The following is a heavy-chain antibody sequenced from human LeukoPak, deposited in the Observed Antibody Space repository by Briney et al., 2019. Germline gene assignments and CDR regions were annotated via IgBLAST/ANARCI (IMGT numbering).Heavy chain of an antibody. CDR1: GYTFTGYY. CDR3: ARDDSSGYYGYFQH. D-gene: IGHD3-22*01. J-gene: IGHJ1*01. CDR2: INPNSGGT. Sequence: ASVNVSCKASGYTFTGYYMHWVRQAPGQGLEWMGWINPNSGGTNYAQKFQGRVTMTRDTSISTAYMELSRLRSDDTAVYYCARDDSSGYYGYFQHWGQGTLVTVSS. V-gene: IGHV1-2*02.